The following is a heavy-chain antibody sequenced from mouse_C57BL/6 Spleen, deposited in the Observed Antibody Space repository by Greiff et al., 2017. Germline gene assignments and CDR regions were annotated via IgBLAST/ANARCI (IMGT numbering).Heavy chain of an antibody. V-gene: IGHV1-18*01. J-gene: IGHJ3*01. CDR2: INPNNGGT. CDR3: ASDDYDGWFAY. Sequence: VQLQQSGPELVKPGASVKIPCKASGYTFTDYNMDWVKQSHGKSLEWIGDINPNNGGTIYNQKFKGKATLTVDKSSSTAYMELRSLTSEDTAVYYCASDDYDGWFAYWGQGTLVTVSA. CDR1: GYTFTDYN. D-gene: IGHD2-4*01.